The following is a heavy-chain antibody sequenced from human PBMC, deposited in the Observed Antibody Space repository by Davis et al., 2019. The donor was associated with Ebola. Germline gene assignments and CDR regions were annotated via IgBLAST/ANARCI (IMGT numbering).Heavy chain of an antibody. CDR2: IKQDGSEK. Sequence: GESLRLSCAVSGFTFSSYWMNWVRQAPGKGLEWVAIIKQDGSEKYYVDSVKGRFTISRDNAKNSLFLQMDSLRAEDTAVYYCARDRGYCSGGACYRLLDYWGQGTLVTVSS. J-gene: IGHJ4*02. D-gene: IGHD2-8*02. CDR3: ARDRGYCSGGACYRLLDY. CDR1: GFTFSSYW. V-gene: IGHV3-7*01.